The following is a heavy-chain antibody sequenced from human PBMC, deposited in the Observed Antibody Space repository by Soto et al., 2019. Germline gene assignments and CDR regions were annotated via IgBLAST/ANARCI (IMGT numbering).Heavy chain of an antibody. CDR3: TTVFDSNYVYYYYYMDV. CDR1: GFTLSNAW. V-gene: IGHV3-15*01. J-gene: IGHJ6*03. D-gene: IGHD4-4*01. Sequence: GGSLRLSCAASGFTLSNAWMSWVRQAPGKGLEWVGRIKSKTDGGTTDYAAPVKGRFTISRDDSKNTLYLQMNSLKTEDTAVYYCTTVFDSNYVYYYYYMDVWGKGTTVTVS. CDR2: IKSKTDGGTT.